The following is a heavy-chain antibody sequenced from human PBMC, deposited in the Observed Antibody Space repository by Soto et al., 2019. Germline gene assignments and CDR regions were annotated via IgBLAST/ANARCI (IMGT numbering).Heavy chain of an antibody. V-gene: IGHV3-13*01. CDR2: IGTAGDT. Sequence: VGSLRLSCAASGFTLSSYDMHWVRQATGKGLEWVSAIGTAGDTYYPGSVKGRFTISRENAKNSLYLQMNSLRAGDTAVYYCARAGSGWYYYGMDVWGQGTTVTVSS. CDR1: GFTLSSYD. D-gene: IGHD6-19*01. CDR3: ARAGSGWYYYGMDV. J-gene: IGHJ6*02.